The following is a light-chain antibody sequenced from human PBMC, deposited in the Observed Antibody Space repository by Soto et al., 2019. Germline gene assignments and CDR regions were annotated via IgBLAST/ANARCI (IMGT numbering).Light chain of an antibody. CDR1: QSVSSSY. Sequence: EIVLTQSPGTLSLSPGERATLSCRTSQSVSSSYLAWYQQKPGQAPRLLIYGASSRATGIPDRFSGSGSGTDFTLTISRLEPEDFAVYYCQQYGRSWWTFGKGTKLEIK. J-gene: IGKJ1*01. V-gene: IGKV3-20*01. CDR2: GAS. CDR3: QQYGRSWWT.